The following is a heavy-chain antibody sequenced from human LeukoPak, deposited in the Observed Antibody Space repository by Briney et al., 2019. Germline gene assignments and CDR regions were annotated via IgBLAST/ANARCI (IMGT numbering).Heavy chain of an antibody. V-gene: IGHV4-39*01. Sequence: PSETLSLTCNVSGDSISSSTYYWGWIRQPPGKGLEWIGNIYYGGSTYHNPSLKSRVSISVDTSNNQFSLKLSSVTAADTAVYYCASADGYKIDYWGQGTLVTVSS. J-gene: IGHJ4*02. D-gene: IGHD5-24*01. CDR2: IYYGGST. CDR1: GDSISSSTYY. CDR3: ASADGYKIDY.